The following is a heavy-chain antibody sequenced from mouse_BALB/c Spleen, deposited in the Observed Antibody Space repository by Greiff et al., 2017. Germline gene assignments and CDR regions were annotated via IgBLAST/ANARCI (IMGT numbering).Heavy chain of an antibody. CDR2: INPGSGGT. D-gene: IGHD1-2*01. Sequence: QVQLKQSGAELVRPGTSVKVSCKASGYAFTNYLIEWVKQRPGQGLEWIGVINPGSGGTNYNEKFKGKATLTADKSSSTAYMQLSSLTSDDSAVYFCAREGTTARFAYWGQGTLVTVSA. J-gene: IGHJ3*01. CDR1: GYAFTNYL. CDR3: AREGTTARFAY. V-gene: IGHV1-54*01.